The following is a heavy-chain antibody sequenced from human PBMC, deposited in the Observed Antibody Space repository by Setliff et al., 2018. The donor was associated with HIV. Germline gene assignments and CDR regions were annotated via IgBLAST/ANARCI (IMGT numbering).Heavy chain of an antibody. CDR3: TRGGYSGAFLDAFDI. V-gene: IGHV1-18*01. Sequence: ASVKVSCKASADTFTNCLINWVRQAPGQGLEWMGSITTYNGGTNYAQKFQGRVTMTTDTSTSTAYMELRSLRSDDTAVYYCTRGGYSGAFLDAFDIWGQGTMVTVS. D-gene: IGHD1-26*01. CDR2: ITTYNGGT. J-gene: IGHJ3*02. CDR1: ADTFTNCL.